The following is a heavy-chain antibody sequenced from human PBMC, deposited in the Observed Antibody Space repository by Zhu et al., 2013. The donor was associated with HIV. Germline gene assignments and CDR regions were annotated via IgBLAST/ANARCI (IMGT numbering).Heavy chain of an antibody. Sequence: QVQLVQSGAEVKKPGSSVKVSCKASGGTFSSYTISWVRQAPGQGLEWMGRIIPILGIANYAQKFQGRVTITADKSTSTAYMELSSLRSEDTAVYYCAREGYCSGGSCYSGYYYGMDVWGQGTTVTVSS. CDR3: AREGYCSGGSCYSGYYYGMDV. CDR2: IIPILGIA. CDR1: GGTFSSYT. D-gene: IGHD2-15*01. V-gene: IGHV1-69*09. J-gene: IGHJ6*02.